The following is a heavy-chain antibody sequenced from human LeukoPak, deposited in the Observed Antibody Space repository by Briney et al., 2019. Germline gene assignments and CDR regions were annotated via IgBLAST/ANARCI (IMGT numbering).Heavy chain of an antibody. Sequence: GGSLRLSCAASGFTFDDYAMHWVRQAPGKGLEWVSGISWNSGTIGYADSVKGRFTISRDNAKNSLFLQMNSLRAEDTAVYYCARVLRYCSGGNCYSGGLGYMDVWGKGTTVTISS. CDR1: GFTFDDYA. D-gene: IGHD2-15*01. J-gene: IGHJ6*03. V-gene: IGHV3-9*01. CDR3: ARVLRYCSGGNCYSGGLGYMDV. CDR2: ISWNSGTI.